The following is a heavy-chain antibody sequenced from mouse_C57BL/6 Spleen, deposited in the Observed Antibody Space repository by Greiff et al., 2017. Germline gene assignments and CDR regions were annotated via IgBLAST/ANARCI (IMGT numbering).Heavy chain of an antibody. V-gene: IGHV1-59*01. CDR1: GYTFTSYW. D-gene: IGHD1-1*01. Sequence: QVQLQQPGAELVRPGTSVKLSCKASGYTFTSYWMHWVKQRPGQGLEWIGVIDPSDSYTNYNQKFKGKATLTVDTSSSTAYMQLSSLTSEDSAVYYCARDSTVVASPYWYFDVWGTGTTVTVSS. CDR2: IDPSDSYT. CDR3: ARDSTVVASPYWYFDV. J-gene: IGHJ1*03.